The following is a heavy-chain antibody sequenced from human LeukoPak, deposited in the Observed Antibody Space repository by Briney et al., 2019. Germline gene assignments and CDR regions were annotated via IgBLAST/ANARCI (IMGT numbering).Heavy chain of an antibody. CDR1: GGTFSSYA. J-gene: IGHJ4*02. CDR2: IIPIFGTA. D-gene: IGHD1-1*01. Sequence: ASVKVSCKASGGTFSSYAISWVRQAPGQGLEWMGGIIPIFGTANYAQKFQGRVTITTDESTSTAYMELSSLRSEDTAVYYCARANWPGVPTDSFGYWGQGTLVTVSS. V-gene: IGHV1-69*05. CDR3: ARANWPGVPTDSFGY.